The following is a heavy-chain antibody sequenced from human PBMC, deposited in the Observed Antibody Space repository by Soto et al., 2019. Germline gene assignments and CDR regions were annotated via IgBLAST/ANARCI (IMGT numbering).Heavy chain of an antibody. J-gene: IGHJ4*02. V-gene: IGHV4-4*07. CDR3: AREGSYSAYNFAHGIQLWSFDF. Sequence: LSLTCTVSGGSINTFYWSWVRQPAVKGLEWIGRIFSSGSTSFNPSLESRVAMSVDTSKNHFSLNLSSVTAADMAVYYCAREGSYSAYNFAHGIQLWSFDFWGQGALVTVYS. CDR1: GGSINTFY. CDR2: IFSSGST. D-gene: IGHD5-12*01.